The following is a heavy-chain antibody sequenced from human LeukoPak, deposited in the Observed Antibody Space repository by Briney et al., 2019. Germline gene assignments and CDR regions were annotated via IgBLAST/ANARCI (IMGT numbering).Heavy chain of an antibody. V-gene: IGHV1-8*01. D-gene: IGHD6-13*01. J-gene: IGHJ4*02. CDR1: GYTFTSYD. CDR3: ARVAAAGTKGDY. CDR2: MNPNSGNT. Sequence: ASVKVSCRASGYTFTSYDINWVRQATGQGLEWMGWMNPNSGNTGYAQKFQGRVTMTRNTSISTAYMELSSLRSEDTAVYYCARVAAAGTKGDYWGQGTLVTVSS.